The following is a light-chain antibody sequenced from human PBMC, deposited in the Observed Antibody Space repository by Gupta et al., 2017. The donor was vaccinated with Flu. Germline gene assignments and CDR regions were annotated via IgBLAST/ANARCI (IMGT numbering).Light chain of an antibody. CDR1: SSNIVSNT. CDR3: AAWDDSLNGPV. Sequence: QSVLTQPPSASGTPGQRVTISCSGSSSNIVSNTVNWYQQLPGTAPKLLIYSNNQRPSGVPDRFSSSKSGTSASLAISGLQSEDEADYYCAAWDDSLNGPVFGGGTKLTVL. CDR2: SNN. J-gene: IGLJ3*02. V-gene: IGLV1-44*01.